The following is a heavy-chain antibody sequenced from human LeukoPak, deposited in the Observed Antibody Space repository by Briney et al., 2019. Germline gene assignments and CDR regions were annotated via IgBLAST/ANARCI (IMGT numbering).Heavy chain of an antibody. CDR2: IYPGDSDT. Sequence: GESLKISCKGSGYSFTSYWIGWVRQMPGKGLEWMGIIYPGDSDTRYSPSFQGQVTISADKSISTAYLRWSSLKASDTAMYYCARRVGYCSGGSCYYFDYWGQGTLVTVSS. CDR1: GYSFTSYW. D-gene: IGHD2-15*01. V-gene: IGHV5-51*01. J-gene: IGHJ4*02. CDR3: ARRVGYCSGGSCYYFDY.